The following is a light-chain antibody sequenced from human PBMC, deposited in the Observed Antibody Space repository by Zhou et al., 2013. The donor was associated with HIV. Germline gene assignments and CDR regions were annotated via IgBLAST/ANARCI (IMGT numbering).Light chain of an antibody. Sequence: AIQLTQSPSSLSASVGDTVTVTCRASQAISNALAWYQQKAGKPPKLLIYDASNLHSGVPSRFSGRGSGVNFTLTISCLQPADVATYYCRQFHSNPLTFGQGTKLEI. J-gene: IGKJ2*01. V-gene: IGKV1-13*02. CDR1: QAISNA. CDR3: RQFHSNPLT. CDR2: DAS.